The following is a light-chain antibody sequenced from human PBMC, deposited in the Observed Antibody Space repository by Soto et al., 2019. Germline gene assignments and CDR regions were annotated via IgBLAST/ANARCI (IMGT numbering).Light chain of an antibody. CDR2: DVS. CDR1: SSDIGGYNY. Sequence: QSVLTQPASVSGSPGQSITISCTGTSSDIGGYNYVSWYQQLPGTVPKLIIYDVSNRPSGVSDRFSGSKSGNAASLTISGLQAEDEADYYCSSYTSTSTLYVFGTGTKLTVL. V-gene: IGLV2-14*03. CDR3: SSYTSTSTLYV. J-gene: IGLJ1*01.